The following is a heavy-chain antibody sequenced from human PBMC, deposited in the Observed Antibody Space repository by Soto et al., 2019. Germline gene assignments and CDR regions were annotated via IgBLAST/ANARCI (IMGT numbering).Heavy chain of an antibody. J-gene: IGHJ4*02. D-gene: IGHD2-2*01. Sequence: ETLSLTCTVSGGSISSSSYYWGWIRQPPGKGLEWIGSIYYSGSTYYNPSLKSRVTISVDTSKNEFSLKLSSVTAADTAVYYCTRRPSTSNIFHYRGKGTPVTAPQ. CDR2: IYYSGST. V-gene: IGHV4-39*01. CDR3: TRRPSTSNIFHY. CDR1: GGSISSSSYY.